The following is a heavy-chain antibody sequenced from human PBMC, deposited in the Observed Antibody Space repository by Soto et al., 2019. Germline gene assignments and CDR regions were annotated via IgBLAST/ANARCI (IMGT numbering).Heavy chain of an antibody. CDR2: IYYSGST. CDR1: GGSISSGGYY. CDR3: ARFSAVAAHYYFDY. J-gene: IGHJ4*02. D-gene: IGHD6-19*01. Sequence: QVQLQESGPGLVKPSQTLSLTCTVSGGSISSGGYYWSWIRQHPGKGLEWIGYIYYSGSTYYNPSLQSRVTISVDTSKNQFSLKLSSVTAADTAVYYCARFSAVAAHYYFDYWGQGTLVTVSS. V-gene: IGHV4-31*03.